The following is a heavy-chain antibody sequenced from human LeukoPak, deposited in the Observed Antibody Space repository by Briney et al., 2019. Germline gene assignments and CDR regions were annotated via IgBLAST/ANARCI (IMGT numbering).Heavy chain of an antibody. CDR1: GGSISSGGYY. V-gene: IGHV4-31*03. D-gene: IGHD3-10*01. J-gene: IGHJ4*02. CDR2: IYYSGKS. Sequence: PSQTLSITCTVSGGSISSGGYYWSWFRQHPGKGLEWIWFIYYSGKSYYKPSLNSRVTISVDTSKNQFSLRLNSVTAADTAVYYCARDNEWFGIDYWGQGTLVTVSS. CDR3: ARDNEWFGIDY.